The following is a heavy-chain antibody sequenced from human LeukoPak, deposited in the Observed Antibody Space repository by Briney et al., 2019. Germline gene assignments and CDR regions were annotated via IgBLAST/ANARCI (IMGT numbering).Heavy chain of an antibody. CDR3: ARGNDFY. CDR1: GFTFSSYG. Sequence: GGSLRLSCAASGFTFSSYGMHWVRQAPGKGLEWVANIKQDGSEKYYVDSVKGRFTISRDNAKNSLYLQMNSLRAEDTAVYYCARGNDFYWGQGTLVTVSS. CDR2: IKQDGSEK. V-gene: IGHV3-7*01. D-gene: IGHD3/OR15-3a*01. J-gene: IGHJ4*02.